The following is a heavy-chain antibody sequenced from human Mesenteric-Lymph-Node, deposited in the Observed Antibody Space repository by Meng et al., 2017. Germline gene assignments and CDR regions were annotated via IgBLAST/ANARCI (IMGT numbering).Heavy chain of an antibody. CDR1: GYTFTSYY. CDR2: INPSGGST. V-gene: IGHV1-46*01. Sequence: ASVQVSCKASGYTFTSYYMHWVRQAPGQGLEWMGIINPSGGSTSYGQKFQGRVTMTRDTSISTSYMELSRLRSDDTAVYYCSRGSGYSFGEVDYWGQGTLVTVSS. CDR3: SRGSGYSFGEVDY. D-gene: IGHD5-18*01. J-gene: IGHJ4*02.